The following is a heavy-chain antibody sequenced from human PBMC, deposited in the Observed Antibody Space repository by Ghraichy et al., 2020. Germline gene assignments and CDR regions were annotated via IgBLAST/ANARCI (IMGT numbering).Heavy chain of an antibody. CDR3: AREDTAMGTDLHFDY. J-gene: IGHJ4*02. V-gene: IGHV4-59*01. D-gene: IGHD5-18*01. CDR2: IYYSGST. CDR1: GGSISSYY. Sequence: SETLSLTCTVSGGSISSYYWSWIRQPPGKGLEWIGYIYYSGSTNYNPSLKSRVTISVDTSKNQFSLKLSSVTAADTAVYYCAREDTAMGTDLHFDYWGQGTLVTVSS.